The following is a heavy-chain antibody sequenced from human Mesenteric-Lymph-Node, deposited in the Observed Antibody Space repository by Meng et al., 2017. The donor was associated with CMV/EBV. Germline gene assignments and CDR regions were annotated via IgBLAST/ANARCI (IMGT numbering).Heavy chain of an antibody. CDR2: ISGRGGST. V-gene: IGHV3-23*01. D-gene: IGHD1-1*01. J-gene: IGHJ6*02. CDR3: ASTMGDPYYYYGMDV. Sequence: GESLKISCAASRFTFSSYAMTWVRWVRQAPGRGLEWVSTISGRGGSTYYADSVKGRFTISRDNSKNTLHLQMNSLRAEDTAVYYCASTMGDPYYYYGMDVWGQGTTVTVSS. CDR1: RFTFSSYA.